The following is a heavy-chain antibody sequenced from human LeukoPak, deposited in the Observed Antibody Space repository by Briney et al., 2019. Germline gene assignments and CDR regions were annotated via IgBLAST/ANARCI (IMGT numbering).Heavy chain of an antibody. CDR3: ARGLYSSSWHFDY. D-gene: IGHD6-13*01. CDR1: GYSFNSYG. CDR2: ISAYDGDT. Sequence: ASVKVSCKASGYSFNSYGISWVRQAPGQGLEWMGWISAYDGDTNYAQSLQGRVTMTTDTSTTTAYMELTGLRSDDTAVYYCARGLYSSSWHFDYWGQGTLVTVSS. V-gene: IGHV1-18*01. J-gene: IGHJ4*02.